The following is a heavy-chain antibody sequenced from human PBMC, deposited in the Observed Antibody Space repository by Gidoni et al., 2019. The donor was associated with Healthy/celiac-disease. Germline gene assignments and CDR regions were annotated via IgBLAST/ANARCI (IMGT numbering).Heavy chain of an antibody. J-gene: IGHJ2*01. V-gene: IGHV3-30-3*01. Sequence: QVQLVESGGGVVQPGRSLRLSCAASGFTFGSYAMHWVRQAPGKGLEWVAVISYDGSNKYYADSVKGRFTISRDNSKNTLYLQMNSLRAEDTAVYYCARGRSPLLYGIQLAQADFDLWGRGTLVTVSS. CDR3: ARGRSPLLYGIQLAQADFDL. CDR1: GFTFGSYA. D-gene: IGHD3-16*01. CDR2: ISYDGSNK.